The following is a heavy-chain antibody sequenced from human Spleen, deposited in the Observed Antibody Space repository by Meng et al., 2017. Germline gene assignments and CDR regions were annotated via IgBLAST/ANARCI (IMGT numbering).Heavy chain of an antibody. CDR2: IRSKADGGTT. V-gene: IGHV3-15*01. D-gene: IGHD5-12*01. CDR3: SGHIDY. CDR1: GFTFSDAW. Sequence: GGSLRLSCAASGFTFSDAWMNWVRQAPGKGLEWVGRIRSKADGGTTDYAAPVKGRFTISRDDSKNTVYLQMHSRKTEDTAGYYCSGHIDYWGQGTLVTVSS. J-gene: IGHJ4*02.